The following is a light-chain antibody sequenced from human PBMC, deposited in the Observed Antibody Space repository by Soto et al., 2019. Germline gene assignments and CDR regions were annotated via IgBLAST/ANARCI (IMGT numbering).Light chain of an antibody. CDR1: QSISTW. V-gene: IGKV1-5*03. Sequence: DIQMTQSPSTLSASVGDRVTITCRASQSISTWLAWYQQKPGKAPKVLIYQASSLKSGVPSRFSGGGSGTEFTLTISGLQPDDFANYYCQQYKIYPFTFGPGTKV. CDR3: QQYKIYPFT. J-gene: IGKJ3*01. CDR2: QAS.